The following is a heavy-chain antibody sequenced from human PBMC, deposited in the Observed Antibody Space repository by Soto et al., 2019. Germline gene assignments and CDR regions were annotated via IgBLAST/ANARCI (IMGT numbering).Heavy chain of an antibody. Sequence: PSETLSLTCTVSGGSISSYYWSWIRQPPGKGLEWIGYIYYSGSTNYNPSLKSRVTISVDTSKNQFSLKLSSVTAADTAVYYCARLGFRTNYYYMDVWGKGTTVTVSS. CDR1: GGSISSYY. J-gene: IGHJ6*03. CDR3: ARLGFRTNYYYMDV. CDR2: IYYSGST. V-gene: IGHV4-59*01. D-gene: IGHD5-12*01.